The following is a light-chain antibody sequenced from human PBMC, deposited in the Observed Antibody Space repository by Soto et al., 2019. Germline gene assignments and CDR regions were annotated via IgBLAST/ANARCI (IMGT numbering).Light chain of an antibody. CDR2: GAS. CDR1: QSISSY. Sequence: DIPMTQSPSSLSASVGDRVTITCRASQSISSYLNWYQQRPGKAPNLLISGASTLQSGIPSRFSGSGSGTDFTLTISSLQPEDSATCYCQQCYSTPLTFGGGTKVEIK. V-gene: IGKV1-39*01. J-gene: IGKJ4*01. CDR3: QQCYSTPLT.